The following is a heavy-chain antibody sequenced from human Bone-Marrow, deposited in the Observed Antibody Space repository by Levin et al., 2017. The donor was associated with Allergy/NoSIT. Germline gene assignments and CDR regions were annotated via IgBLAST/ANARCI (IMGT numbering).Heavy chain of an antibody. D-gene: IGHD4/OR15-4a*01. Sequence: ASVKVSCKVSGYNLTELSMHWIRQTPGKGLEWRGGFDPEDGETVYAQVFQGRVAMTEDTSKDTAYMELSRLRSDDTAVYYCATDTTMVEGGYFDLWGRGTLVTVSS. CDR2: FDPEDGET. V-gene: IGHV1-24*01. CDR3: ATDTTMVEGGYFDL. J-gene: IGHJ2*01. CDR1: GYNLTELS.